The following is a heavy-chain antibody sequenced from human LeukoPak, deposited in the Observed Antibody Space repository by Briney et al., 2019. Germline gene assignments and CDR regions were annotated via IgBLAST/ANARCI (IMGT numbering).Heavy chain of an antibody. Sequence: PSETLSLTCTVSGGSISSYYWSWIRQPPGKGLEWIGYIYYSGSTNYNPSLKSRVTISVDTSKNQFSLKLSSVTAADTAVYYGASGDYYDSSGYYWYAFDIWGQGTMVTVSS. J-gene: IGHJ3*02. V-gene: IGHV4-59*08. CDR2: IYYSGST. CDR1: GGSISSYY. CDR3: ASGDYYDSSGYYWYAFDI. D-gene: IGHD3-22*01.